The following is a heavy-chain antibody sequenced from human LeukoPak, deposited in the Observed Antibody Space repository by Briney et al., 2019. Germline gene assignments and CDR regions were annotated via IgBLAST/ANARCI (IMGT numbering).Heavy chain of an antibody. CDR2: IYHGGST. D-gene: IGHD2-15*01. Sequence: SETLSLTCAVSGGSISSSNWWSWVRQPPGKGLEWIGEIYHGGSTNYNPSLKSRVTISVDKSKNQFSLKLNSVTAADTAVYYCAREWDYSDCSGGSCPPYYYGMDVWGQGTTVTVSS. CDR3: AREWDYSDCSGGSCPPYYYGMDV. V-gene: IGHV4-4*02. J-gene: IGHJ6*02. CDR1: GGSISSSNW.